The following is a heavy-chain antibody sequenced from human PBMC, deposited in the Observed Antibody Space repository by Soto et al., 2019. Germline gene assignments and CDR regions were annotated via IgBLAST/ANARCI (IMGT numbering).Heavy chain of an antibody. V-gene: IGHV4-30-2*01. CDR2: IYHSGTT. Sequence: QLQLQESGSGLVKPSQTLSLTCAVSGVSITRGGYSWSWIRQPPGKGLEWVGYIYHSGTTYYNPSLQSRLTISMDRSKNQFSLKLTSVTAADTAVYYCVRAPLGELSSYFEYLGQGTLVTVSS. D-gene: IGHD3-16*02. J-gene: IGHJ4*02. CDR3: VRAPLGELSSYFEY. CDR1: GVSITRGGYS.